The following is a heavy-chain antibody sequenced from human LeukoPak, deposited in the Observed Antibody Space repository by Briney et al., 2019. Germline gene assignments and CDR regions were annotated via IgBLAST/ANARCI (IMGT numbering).Heavy chain of an antibody. CDR3: ARNRRSNWESLSFIDY. J-gene: IGHJ4*02. CDR2: INYSGST. Sequence: PSETLSLTCSVSGGSITTYYWTWIRQPPGKGLGWIGYINYSGSTSHNPSLNSRVTMSLDTSKNQFSLKLNSVTAADTAIYYCARNRRSNWESLSFIDYWGQGTLVTVSS. V-gene: IGHV4-59*08. CDR1: GGSITTYY. D-gene: IGHD7-27*01.